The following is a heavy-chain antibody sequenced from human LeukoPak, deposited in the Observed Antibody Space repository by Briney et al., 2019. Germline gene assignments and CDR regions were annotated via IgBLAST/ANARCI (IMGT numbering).Heavy chain of an antibody. J-gene: IGHJ4*02. CDR3: ARDLSLC. V-gene: IGHV3-30-3*01. CDR2: ISYDGSNK. D-gene: IGHD2-21*01. CDR1: GFTFSSYA. Sequence: TGGSLRLSCAASGFTFSSYAMHWVRQAPGKGLEWVAVISYDGSNKYYADSVKGRFTISRDNSKNTLYLQMNSLRAEDTAVYYCARDLSLCWGQGTLVTVSS.